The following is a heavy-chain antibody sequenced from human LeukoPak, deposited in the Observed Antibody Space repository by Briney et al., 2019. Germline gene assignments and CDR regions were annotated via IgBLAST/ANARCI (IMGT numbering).Heavy chain of an antibody. CDR3: RAAVAGDYFDL. CDR1: GFTLSGAA. J-gene: IGHJ2*01. V-gene: IGHV3-73*01. D-gene: IGHD6-19*01. CDR2: IRSKADSYTT. Sequence: GGSLKLSCAASGFTLSGAAMHWVRQASGKGLEWLGRIRSKADSYTTAYAASVKGRFTVSRDDSKNTAYLQVNSLKTEDTAVYYCRAAVAGDYFDLWGRGTLVTVSS.